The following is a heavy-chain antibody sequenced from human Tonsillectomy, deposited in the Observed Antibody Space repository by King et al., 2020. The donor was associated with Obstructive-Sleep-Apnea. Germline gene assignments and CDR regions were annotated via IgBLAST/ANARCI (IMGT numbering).Heavy chain of an antibody. CDR1: GFTFDDYA. V-gene: IGHV3-9*01. J-gene: IGHJ4*02. D-gene: IGHD3-22*01. Sequence: QLVQSGGGLVQPGRSLRLSCAASGFTFDDYAMHWVRQAPGKGLEWVSGISWNSGSIGYADVVKGRFPISRDNANNSLYLQMNSLRAEETALYYCAKDIRYYDSSGYYNYFDYWGQGTLVTVSS. CDR2: ISWNSGSI. CDR3: AKDIRYYDSSGYYNYFDY.